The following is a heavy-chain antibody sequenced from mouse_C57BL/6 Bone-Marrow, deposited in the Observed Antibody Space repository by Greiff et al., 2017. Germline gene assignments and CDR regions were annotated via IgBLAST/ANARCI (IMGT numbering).Heavy chain of an antibody. CDR2: IDPSDSET. CDR3: AREGYGSSHWYFDV. D-gene: IGHD1-1*01. J-gene: IGHJ1*03. CDR1: GYTFTSYW. Sequence: QVQLKQPGAELVRPGSSVKLSCKASGYTFTSYWMHWVKQRPRQGLEWIGNIDPSDSETHYNQKFKDKATLTVDKSSSTAYMQLSSLTSEDSAVYYCAREGYGSSHWYFDVWGTGTTVTVSS. V-gene: IGHV1-52*01.